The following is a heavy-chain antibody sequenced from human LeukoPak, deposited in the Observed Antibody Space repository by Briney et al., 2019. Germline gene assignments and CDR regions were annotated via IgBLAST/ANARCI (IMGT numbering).Heavy chain of an antibody. CDR3: AKAGSRGIMGYSFDY. D-gene: IGHD3-16*01. CDR2: ISGSGGST. J-gene: IGHJ4*02. Sequence: PGGSLRLSCAASGFTFSNYAMSWVRQAPGKGLEWVSAISGSGGSTYYADSVKGRFTISRDNSKNTLYLQMNSLRVEDTAVYYCAKAGSRGIMGYSFDYWGQGTLVIVSS. V-gene: IGHV3-23*01. CDR1: GFTFSNYA.